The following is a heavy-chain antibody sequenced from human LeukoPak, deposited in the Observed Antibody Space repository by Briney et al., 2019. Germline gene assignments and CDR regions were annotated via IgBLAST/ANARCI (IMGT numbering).Heavy chain of an antibody. CDR3: AREEYDSSGYYSLLY. D-gene: IGHD3-22*01. Sequence: KPGGSLRLSCAASGFTFSDYYMSWIRQAPGKGLEWVSYISSSGSTIYYADSVKVRFTITRDNAKNSLYLQMNSLRAEDTAVYYCAREEYDSSGYYSLLYWGQGTLVTVSS. J-gene: IGHJ4*02. CDR2: ISSSGSTI. V-gene: IGHV3-11*04. CDR1: GFTFSDYY.